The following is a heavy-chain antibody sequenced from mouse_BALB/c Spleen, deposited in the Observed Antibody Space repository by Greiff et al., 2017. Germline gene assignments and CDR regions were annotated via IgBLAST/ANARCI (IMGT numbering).Heavy chain of an antibody. J-gene: IGHJ1*01. CDR1: GFSLTSYG. Sequence: VQLKESGPGLVAPSQSLSITCTVSGFSLTSYGVHWVRQPPGKGLEWLGVIWAGGSTNYNSALMSRLSISKDNSKSQVFLKMNSLQTDDTAMYYCARDRGNYRYFDVWGAGTTVTVSS. CDR3: ARDRGNYRYFDV. D-gene: IGHD2-1*01. CDR2: IWAGGST. V-gene: IGHV2-9*02.